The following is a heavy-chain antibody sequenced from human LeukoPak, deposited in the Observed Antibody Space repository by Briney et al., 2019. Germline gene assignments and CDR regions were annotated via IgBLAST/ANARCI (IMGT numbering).Heavy chain of an antibody. V-gene: IGHV3-23*01. CDR3: AKGYSGSYYYYYYYGMDV. J-gene: IGHJ6*02. CDR2: ISYNGDYT. Sequence: GGSLRLSCAASGFTFSTYAMSWVRQAPGKGLEWVSAISYNGDYTYYADSVKGRFTISRDNSKNTLYLQMNSLRAEDTAVYYCAKGYSGSYYYYYYYGMDVWGQGTTVTVSS. D-gene: IGHD1-26*01. CDR1: GFTFSTYA.